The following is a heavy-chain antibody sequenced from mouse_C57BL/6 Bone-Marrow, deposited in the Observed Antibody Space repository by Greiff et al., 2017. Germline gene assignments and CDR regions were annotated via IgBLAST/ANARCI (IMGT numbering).Heavy chain of an antibody. CDR2: IDPSDSET. CDR3: ARRNSNYLFAY. Sequence: QVQLKQPGAELVRPGSSVKLSCKASGYTFTSYWMHWVKQRPIQGLEWIGNIDPSDSETHYNQKFKDKATLTVDKSSSTAYMQLSSLTSEDSAVYYCARRNSNYLFAYWGQGTLVTVSA. D-gene: IGHD2-5*01. CDR1: GYTFTSYW. V-gene: IGHV1-52*01. J-gene: IGHJ3*01.